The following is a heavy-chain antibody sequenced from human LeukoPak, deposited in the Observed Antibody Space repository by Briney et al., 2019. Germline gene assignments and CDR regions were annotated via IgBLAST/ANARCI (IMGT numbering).Heavy chain of an antibody. CDR1: GYTFTGYY. CDR2: INPNSGGT. CDR3: ARGRDIVVVVAATRVVWFDP. J-gene: IGHJ5*02. V-gene: IGHV1-2*02. D-gene: IGHD2-15*01. Sequence: ASVKVSCKASGYTFTGYYMHWVRQAPGQGLEWMGWINPNSGGTNYGQKFQGRVTMTRDTSISTAYMELSRLRSDDTAVYYCARGRDIVVVVAATRVVWFDPWGQGTLVTVSS.